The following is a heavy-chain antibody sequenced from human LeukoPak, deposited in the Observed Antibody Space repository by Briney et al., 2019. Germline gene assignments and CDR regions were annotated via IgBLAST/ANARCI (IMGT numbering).Heavy chain of an antibody. Sequence: PSKTLSLTCTVSRGSISISGYWGGWIRQTPGKRLEWIGIINYSGNTYYNPSLKSRVTMSVDTSKNQFSVKLSSVTAADTAMYYCTRHKQVVGSSEIDYWGQGMLVTVSS. V-gene: IGHV4-39*01. CDR1: RGSISISGYW. CDR2: INYSGNT. CDR3: TRHKQVVGSSEIDY. D-gene: IGHD1-26*01. J-gene: IGHJ4*02.